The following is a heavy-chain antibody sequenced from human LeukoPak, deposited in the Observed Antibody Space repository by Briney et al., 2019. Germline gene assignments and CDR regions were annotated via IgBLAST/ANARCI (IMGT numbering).Heavy chain of an antibody. CDR2: IYHSGST. J-gene: IGHJ3*02. Sequence: SETLSLTCTVSGYSISSGYYWGWIRQPPGKGLEWIGSIYHSGSTYYNPSLKSRVTISVDTSKNLFSLKLTSVTVPDTAVYFCARFTVIDIPYTGAFDIWGQGTRVIVSS. V-gene: IGHV4-38-2*02. CDR3: ARFTVIDIPYTGAFDI. D-gene: IGHD3-22*01. CDR1: GYSISSGYY.